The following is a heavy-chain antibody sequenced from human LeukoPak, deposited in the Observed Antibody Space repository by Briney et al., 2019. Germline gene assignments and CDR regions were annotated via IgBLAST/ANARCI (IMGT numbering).Heavy chain of an antibody. CDR1: GFTVSSNY. J-gene: IGHJ4*02. V-gene: IGHV3-53*01. CDR2: IYSGGGT. D-gene: IGHD1-26*01. CDR3: ARGPGDSGSSLGGY. Sequence: GGSLRLSCAASGFTVSSNYMSWVRQAPGKGLEWVSVIYSGGGTYSADSVKGGFTISRDNSKNTLYLQMNSLRAEDTAVYYCARGPGDSGSSLGGYWGQGTLVTVSS.